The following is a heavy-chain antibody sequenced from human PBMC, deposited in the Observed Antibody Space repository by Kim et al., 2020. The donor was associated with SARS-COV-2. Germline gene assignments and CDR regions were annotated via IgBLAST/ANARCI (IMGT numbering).Heavy chain of an antibody. J-gene: IGHJ5*02. CDR2: INHSGST. V-gene: IGHV4-34*01. CDR3: ARGARPRGSSFPWRSWFDP. CDR1: GGSFSGYY. D-gene: IGHD6-6*01. Sequence: SETLSLTCAVYGGSFSGYYWSWIRQPPGKGLEWIGEINHSGSTNYNPSLKSRVTISVDTSKNQFSLKLSSVTAADTAVYYCARGARPRGSSFPWRSWFDPWGQGTLVTVSS.